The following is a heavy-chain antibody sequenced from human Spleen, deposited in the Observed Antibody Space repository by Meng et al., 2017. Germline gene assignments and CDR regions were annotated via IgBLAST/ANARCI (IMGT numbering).Heavy chain of an antibody. V-gene: IGHV3-23*01. D-gene: IGHD6-19*01. Sequence: GGSLRLSCAASGFTFSSYAMNWLRQAPGKGLEWVSSISGSGSSAYYADSVKGRFTISRDNSKNTLYLQMNSLGAEDTAVYYCAIAVAGRFDYWGQGTLVTVSS. CDR2: ISGSGSSA. CDR3: AIAVAGRFDY. J-gene: IGHJ4*02. CDR1: GFTFSSYA.